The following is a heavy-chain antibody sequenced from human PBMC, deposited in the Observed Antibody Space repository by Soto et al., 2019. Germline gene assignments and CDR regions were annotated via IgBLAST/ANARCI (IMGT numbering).Heavy chain of an antibody. CDR3: ATGVIWIGYFTVDS. CDR2: FIPVYRTL. D-gene: IGHD3-3*01. J-gene: IGHJ4*02. CDR1: GGSFGNSA. Sequence: QVLLVQSGAEVKKPGSSVKISCKASGGSFGNSAINWVRQTPGQGFEWLGGFIPVYRTLNYAQKFQGRVTITADESTGTAYMTLSSLASNDTAVYYCATGVIWIGYFTVDSWGQGTRVTVSS. V-gene: IGHV1-69*01.